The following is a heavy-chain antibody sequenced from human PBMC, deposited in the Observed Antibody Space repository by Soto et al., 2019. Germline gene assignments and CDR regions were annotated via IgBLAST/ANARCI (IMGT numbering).Heavy chain of an antibody. Sequence: QVQLVQSGAEVKEPGASVKVSCKASGYTFQNYHMHWVRQAPGQGLEWMGIIHPSGDTKTYAQRXXGXXAMTRDTSTSTAYLELSSLTSGDTAVYFCARDLWGSWTVDYWGEGTLVTVSS. CDR2: IHPSGDTK. J-gene: IGHJ4*02. V-gene: IGHV1-46*02. CDR3: ARDLWGSWTVDY. CDR1: GYTFQNYH. D-gene: IGHD3-16*01.